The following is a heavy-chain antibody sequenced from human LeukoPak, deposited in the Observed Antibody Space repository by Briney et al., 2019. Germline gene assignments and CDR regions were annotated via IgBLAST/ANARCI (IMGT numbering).Heavy chain of an antibody. D-gene: IGHD3-9*01. CDR1: RFTDRSNY. V-gene: IGHV3-53*01. Sequence: GWSLILSSAASRFTDRSNYMSWVRQAQGKGPEWVSVIYCGGSKYYADSVKGRFTISRDNSKNTLYLQMNSLRAEDTAVYYCAAGSYFDWPGYYHYYGMDVWGEGTTVTVSS. CDR3: AAGSYFDWPGYYHYYGMDV. CDR2: IYCGGSK. J-gene: IGHJ6*04.